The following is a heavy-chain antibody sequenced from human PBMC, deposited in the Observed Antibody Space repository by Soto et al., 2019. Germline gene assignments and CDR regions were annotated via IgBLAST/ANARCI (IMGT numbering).Heavy chain of an antibody. D-gene: IGHD3-10*01. V-gene: IGHV3-23*01. CDR2: ISGSGGST. J-gene: IGHJ4*02. CDR3: AKSAYYYGSSDY. CDR1: GFTFSSYS. Sequence: PGGSLRLSCAASGFTFSSYSMNWVRQAPGKGLEWVSSISGSGGSTYYADSVKGRFTISRDNSKNTLYLQMNSLRAEDTAVYYCAKSAYYYGSSDYWGQGTLVTVSS.